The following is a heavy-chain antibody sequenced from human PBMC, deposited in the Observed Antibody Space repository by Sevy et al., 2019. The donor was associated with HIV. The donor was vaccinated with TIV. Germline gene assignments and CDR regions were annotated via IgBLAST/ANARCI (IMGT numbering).Heavy chain of an antibody. D-gene: IGHD7-27*01. CDR3: TRVEGPVDWGRDV. Sequence: GGSLRLSCTVSGFTFGDYTLSWVRQAPGKGLEWVAFIRGKPYGGTTEYAASVKGRFTISRDDSKSIAYLQMNSLKTEDTAVYYCTRVEGPVDWGRDVWGQGTTV. V-gene: IGHV3-49*04. CDR1: GFTFGDYT. CDR2: IRGKPYGGTT. J-gene: IGHJ6*02.